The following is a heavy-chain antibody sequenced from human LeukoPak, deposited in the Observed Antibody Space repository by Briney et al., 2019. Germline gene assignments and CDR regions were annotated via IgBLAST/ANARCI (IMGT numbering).Heavy chain of an antibody. J-gene: IGHJ6*02. V-gene: IGHV3-48*02. D-gene: IGHD3-3*01. CDR2: ISSSSSTI. Sequence: PGGSLRLSCAASGFTFSNYWMNWVRQAPGKGLEWVSYISSSSSTIYYADSVKGRFTISRDNAKNSLYLQMNSLRDEDTAVYYCAILILEWAHYGMDVWGQGTTVTVSS. CDR3: AILILEWAHYGMDV. CDR1: GFTFSNYW.